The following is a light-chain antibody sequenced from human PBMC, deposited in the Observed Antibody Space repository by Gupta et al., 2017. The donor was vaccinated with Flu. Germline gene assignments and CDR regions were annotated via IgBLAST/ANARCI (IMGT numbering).Light chain of an antibody. CDR3: SSYTSSSTLV. CDR2: EVS. V-gene: IGLV2-14*01. J-gene: IGLJ1*01. Sequence: QSALTQPASVSGSPGQSITISCTGTSSDVGGYSYVSWYQQHPGKAPKLMIYEVSNRPSEVSNRFSGSKSGNTASLTISGLQAEDEADYYCSSYTSSSTLVFGTGTKVTVL. CDR1: SSDVGGYSY.